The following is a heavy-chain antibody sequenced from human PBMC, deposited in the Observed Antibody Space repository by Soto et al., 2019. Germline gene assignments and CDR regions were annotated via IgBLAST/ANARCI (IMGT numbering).Heavy chain of an antibody. J-gene: IGHJ4*02. CDR2: IYYSGST. CDR3: ARLKVVGALRTFDY. CDR1: GGSISSSSYY. V-gene: IGHV4-39*01. Sequence: PSETLSLTCTVSGGSISSSSYYWGWIRQPPGKVLEWIVSIYYSGSTYYNPSLKSRVTISLDTSKNQFSLKLSSVTAADTSVYYCARLKVVGALRTFDYWGQGTMVTVSS. D-gene: IGHD1-26*01.